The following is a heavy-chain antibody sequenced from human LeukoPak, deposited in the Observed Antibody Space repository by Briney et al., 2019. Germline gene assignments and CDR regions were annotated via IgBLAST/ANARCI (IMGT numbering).Heavy chain of an antibody. CDR3: ARRRVLRFLEWLSRWFDP. CDR1: GGPFSGYY. J-gene: IGHJ5*02. Sequence: SETLSLTCAVYGGPFSGYYWSWIRQPPGKGLEWIGEINHSGSTNYNPSLKSRVTISVDTSKNQFSLKLSSVTAADTAVYYCARRRVLRFLEWLSRWFDPWGQGTLVTVSS. CDR2: INHSGST. V-gene: IGHV4-34*01. D-gene: IGHD3-3*01.